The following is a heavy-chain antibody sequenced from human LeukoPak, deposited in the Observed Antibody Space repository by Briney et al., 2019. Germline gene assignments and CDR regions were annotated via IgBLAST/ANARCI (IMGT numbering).Heavy chain of an antibody. CDR1: GGSISSYY. CDR2: IYYSGST. J-gene: IGHJ4*02. CDR3: ARGVGDYYFDY. Sequence: SETLSLTCTVSGGSISSYYWSWIRQPPGKGLEWIGYIYYSGSTYYNPSLKSRVTISVDTSKNQFSLKLSSVTAADTAVYYCARGVGDYYFDYWGQGALVTVSS. V-gene: IGHV4-59*01. D-gene: IGHD4-17*01.